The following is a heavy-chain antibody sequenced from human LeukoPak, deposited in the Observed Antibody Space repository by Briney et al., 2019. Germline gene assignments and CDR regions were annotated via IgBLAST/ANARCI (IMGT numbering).Heavy chain of an antibody. CDR2: IGIDSGNT. J-gene: IGHJ4*02. V-gene: IGHV3-11*06. CDR1: GFTVSSNY. D-gene: IGHD5-24*01. Sequence: GGSLRLSCAASGFTVSSNYMNWVRQAPGKGLEWISYIGIDSGNTNYADSVKGRFTISGDKAKNSLYLQMNSLRVEDTAVYYCARDYKYAFDNWGQGTLVTVSS. CDR3: ARDYKYAFDN.